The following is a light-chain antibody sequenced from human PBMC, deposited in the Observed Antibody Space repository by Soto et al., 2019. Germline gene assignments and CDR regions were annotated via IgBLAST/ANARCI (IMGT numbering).Light chain of an antibody. Sequence: DIQMTHSPCTLSGSVGDRVTITXXATQTISRWLACSQQKPGKAPKLLTSKASTLKRGVPSTFSGSRSGTEFTLTISSLQPDDFATYYCQHSTSYSEPSGQGTKVDIK. CDR3: QHSTSYSEP. V-gene: IGKV1-5*03. CDR2: KAS. J-gene: IGKJ1*01. CDR1: QTISRW.